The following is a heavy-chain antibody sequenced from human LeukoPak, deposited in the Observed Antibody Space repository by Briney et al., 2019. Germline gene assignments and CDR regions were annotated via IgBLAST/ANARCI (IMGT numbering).Heavy chain of an antibody. D-gene: IGHD5-24*01. CDR2: INHSGST. CDR3: ARGSREMATIFDY. J-gene: IGHJ4*02. V-gene: IGHV4-34*01. Sequence: KPSETLSLTCAVYGGSFSGYYWSWIRQPPGKGLEWIGEINHSGSTNYNPSLKSRVTISVDTSKNQFSLKLTSVTAADTAVYYCARGSREMATIFDYWGQGTLVTVSS. CDR1: GGSFSGYY.